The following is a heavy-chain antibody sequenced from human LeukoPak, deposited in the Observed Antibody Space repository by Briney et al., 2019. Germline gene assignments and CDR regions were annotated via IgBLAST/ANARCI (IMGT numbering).Heavy chain of an antibody. CDR1: GGSISSGDYY. CDR3: ARGVYYYGSGRFDP. Sequence: SQTLSLTCTVSGGSISSGDYYWSWIRQPPGKGLEWIGYIYYSGSTYYNPSLKSRVTISVDTSKNQFSLKLSSVTAADAAVYYCARGVYYYGSGRFDPWGQGTLVTVSS. D-gene: IGHD3-10*01. J-gene: IGHJ5*02. V-gene: IGHV4-30-4*01. CDR2: IYYSGST.